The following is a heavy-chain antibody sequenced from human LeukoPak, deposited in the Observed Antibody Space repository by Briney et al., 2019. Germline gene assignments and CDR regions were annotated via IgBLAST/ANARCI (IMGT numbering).Heavy chain of an antibody. D-gene: IGHD5-24*01. V-gene: IGHV3-74*01. CDR1: GFSFSSYW. J-gene: IGHJ4*02. Sequence: GGSLRLSCAASGFSFSSYWMHWVRQAPGKGLVWVSRINSDGSSTNYADSVKGRFTISRDNAKNTHYLQMNSLRAEDTAVYYCTRDRGDGYISFDYWGQGTLVTVSS. CDR3: TRDRGDGYISFDY. CDR2: INSDGSST.